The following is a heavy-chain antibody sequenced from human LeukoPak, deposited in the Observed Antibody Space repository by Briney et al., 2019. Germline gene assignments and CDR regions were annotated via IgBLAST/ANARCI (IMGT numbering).Heavy chain of an antibody. Sequence: GGSLRLSCEASGFTFGSFAMYWVRQAPGKGLDWIAGIFGSGGSPHYADSVKGRFTISRDNSKNTVYLQINSQRAEDTAVYYCGKTTAGYSSGQKPAWPVDYWGQGTLVTVSS. CDR3: GKTTAGYSSGQKPAWPVDY. CDR2: IFGSGGSP. V-gene: IGHV3-23*01. CDR1: GFTFGSFA. J-gene: IGHJ4*02. D-gene: IGHD5-18*01.